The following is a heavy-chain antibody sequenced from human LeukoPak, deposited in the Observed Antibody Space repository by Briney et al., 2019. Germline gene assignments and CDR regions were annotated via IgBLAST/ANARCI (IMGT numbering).Heavy chain of an antibody. Sequence: PGGSLRLSCAASGFSFSSYGMSWVRQAPGKGLEWVSTISGSGGSTYYADSVKGRATISRDNAKNSLYLQMNSLRAEDTAVYYCARPAYCGGNCYYFPDYWGQGTLVTVSS. CDR1: GFSFSSYG. D-gene: IGHD2-21*02. J-gene: IGHJ4*02. V-gene: IGHV3-23*01. CDR2: ISGSGGST. CDR3: ARPAYCGGNCYYFPDY.